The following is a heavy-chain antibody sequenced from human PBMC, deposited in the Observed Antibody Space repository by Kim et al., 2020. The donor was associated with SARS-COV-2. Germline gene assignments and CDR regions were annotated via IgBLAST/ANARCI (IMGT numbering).Heavy chain of an antibody. Sequence: GGSLRLSCAASGFTFSSYGMHWVRQAPGKGLEWVAVIWYDGSNKYYADSVKGRFTISRDNSKNTLYLQMNSLRAEDTAVYYCGVMVRGALEAFDIWGQGTMVTVSS. CDR2: IWYDGSNK. J-gene: IGHJ3*02. D-gene: IGHD3-10*01. CDR3: GVMVRGALEAFDI. V-gene: IGHV3-33*01. CDR1: GFTFSSYG.